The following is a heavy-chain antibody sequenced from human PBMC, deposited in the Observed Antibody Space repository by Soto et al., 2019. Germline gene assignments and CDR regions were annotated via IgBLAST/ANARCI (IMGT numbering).Heavy chain of an antibody. CDR3: AFDSNPGPQDY. CDR2: INPSGGST. V-gene: IGHV1-46*01. Sequence: ASVKVSCKASGYTFTSYYMHWVRQAPGQGLEWMGIINPSGGSTSYAQKFQGRVTMTRDTSTSTVYMELSSLRSEDTAVYYCAFDSNPGPQDYWGQGTLVTVSS. J-gene: IGHJ4*02. CDR1: GYTFTSYY. D-gene: IGHD3-22*01.